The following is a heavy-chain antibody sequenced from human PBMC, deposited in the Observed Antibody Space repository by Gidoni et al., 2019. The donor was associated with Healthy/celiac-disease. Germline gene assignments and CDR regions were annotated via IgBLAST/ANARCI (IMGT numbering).Heavy chain of an antibody. CDR3: ANLPGIAVAGDDY. D-gene: IGHD6-19*01. J-gene: IGHJ4*02. CDR2: ISSSSSTI. Sequence: EVQLVESGGGLVQPGGSLRLSCAASGFPFSSYSMNWVRQAPGKGLEWVSYISSSSSTIYYADSVKGRFTISRDNAKNSLYLQMNSLRAEDTAVYYCANLPGIAVAGDDYWGQGTLVTVSS. V-gene: IGHV3-48*01. CDR1: GFPFSSYS.